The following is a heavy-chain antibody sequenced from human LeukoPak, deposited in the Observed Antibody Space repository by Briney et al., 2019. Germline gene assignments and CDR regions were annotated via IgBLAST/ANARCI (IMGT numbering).Heavy chain of an antibody. CDR1: GFSLRTNRMC. J-gene: IGHJ4*02. Sequence: SGPALVKPTQTLTLTCTFSGFSLRTNRMCVSWIRQPPGKALEWLARIDWDDDKYYTTSLRTRLTISKDTSKNQVVLTMTNMDPVDTATYYCARTILRPGGYFDSWGQGALVTVSS. CDR2: IDWDDDK. CDR3: ARTILRPGGYFDS. V-gene: IGHV2-70*11. D-gene: IGHD3-16*01.